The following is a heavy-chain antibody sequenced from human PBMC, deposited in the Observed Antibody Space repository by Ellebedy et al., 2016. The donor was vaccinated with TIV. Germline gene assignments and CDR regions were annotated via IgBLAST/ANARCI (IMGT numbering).Heavy chain of an antibody. D-gene: IGHD4/OR15-4a*01. CDR2: INPKSGGT. V-gene: IGHV1-2*02. Sequence: ASVKVSCXTSGYTFTDYYIQWVRQAPGQGLEWMGWINPKSGGTNYAQKFQGRVTMTRDTSTSTAYMELSWLKPDDTAVYYCARDPGLSTMADWGQGTLVTVSS. J-gene: IGHJ4*02. CDR1: GYTFTDYY. CDR3: ARDPGLSTMAD.